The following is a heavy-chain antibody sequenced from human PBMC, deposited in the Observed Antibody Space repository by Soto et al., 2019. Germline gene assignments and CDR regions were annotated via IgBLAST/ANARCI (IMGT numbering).Heavy chain of an antibody. Sequence: SETLSLTCTVSGGSISSGGYYWSWIRQHPGKGPEWIGYIYYSGSTYYNPSLKSRVTISVDTSKNQFSLKLSSVTAADTAVYYCARGIDYDSSGHIGYWGQGTLVTVSS. V-gene: IGHV4-31*03. CDR2: IYYSGST. CDR3: ARGIDYDSSGHIGY. CDR1: GGSISSGGYY. D-gene: IGHD3-22*01. J-gene: IGHJ4*02.